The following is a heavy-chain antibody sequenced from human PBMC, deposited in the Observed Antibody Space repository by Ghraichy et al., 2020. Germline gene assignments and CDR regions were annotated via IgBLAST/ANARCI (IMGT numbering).Heavy chain of an antibody. J-gene: IGHJ4*02. D-gene: IGHD6-13*01. CDR1: GGSFSGYY. CDR3: ARWELAAAGTSGGDY. Sequence: SETLSLTCAVYGGSFSGYYWSWIRQPPGKGLEWIGEINHSGSTNYNPSLKSRVTISVDTSKNQFSLKLSSVTAADTAVYYCARWELAAAGTSGGDYWGQGTLVTVSS. V-gene: IGHV4-34*01. CDR2: INHSGST.